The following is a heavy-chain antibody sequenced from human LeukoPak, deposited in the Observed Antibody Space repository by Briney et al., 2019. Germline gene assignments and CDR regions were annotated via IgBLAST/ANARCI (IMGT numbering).Heavy chain of an antibody. CDR2: LYYSGST. J-gene: IGHJ4*02. Sequence: SETLSLTCTVSGGSISSRSYYRGWIRQPPGKGLEWIGTLYYSGSTDYKSSLKSRVTISVDTSKNQFSLKLSSVTAADTAVYYCARHKGTGGSQIDYWGQGTLVTVSS. D-gene: IGHD7-27*01. CDR1: GGSISSRSYY. CDR3: ARHKGTGGSQIDY. V-gene: IGHV4-39*01.